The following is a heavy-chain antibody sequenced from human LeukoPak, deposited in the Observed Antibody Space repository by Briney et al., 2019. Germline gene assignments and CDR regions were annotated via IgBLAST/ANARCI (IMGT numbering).Heavy chain of an antibody. Sequence: PGRSLRLSCTASGFTFGDAAVGWVRQAPGKGLEWVGFIKSKVYGATKHYGASVEGRFTMSRDDSQNIAYLQMNSLKIEDTAVHYCTRDPVAVPGYYYFGVDVWGQGTTVTVSS. V-gene: IGHV3-49*04. J-gene: IGHJ6*02. D-gene: IGHD3/OR15-3a*01. CDR1: GFTFGDAA. CDR2: IKSKVYGATK. CDR3: TRDPVAVPGYYYFGVDV.